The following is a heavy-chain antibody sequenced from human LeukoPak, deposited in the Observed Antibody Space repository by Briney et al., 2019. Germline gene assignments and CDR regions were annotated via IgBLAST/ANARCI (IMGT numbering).Heavy chain of an antibody. V-gene: IGHV4-61*01. D-gene: IGHD3-10*01. J-gene: IGHJ6*02. Sequence: PSETLSLTCTVSGGSVSSGSYYWSWVRQPPGKGLEWIGEIFHSGSINYNPSLKSRVTISVDKSKDQFSLKMTSVTAADAAVYYCARDPRGVKMIRGASYGMDVWGQGTTVTVSS. CDR3: ARDPRGVKMIRGASYGMDV. CDR1: GGSVSSGSYY. CDR2: IFHSGSI.